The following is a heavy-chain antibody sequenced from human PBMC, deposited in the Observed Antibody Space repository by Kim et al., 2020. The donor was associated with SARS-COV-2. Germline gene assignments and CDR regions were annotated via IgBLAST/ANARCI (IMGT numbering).Heavy chain of an antibody. V-gene: IGHV3-23*01. CDR1: GFTFSSYA. D-gene: IGHD2-21*02. CDR3: AKNVGYGGNSYYYYYGMDV. CDR2: ISGSGGST. J-gene: IGHJ6*02. Sequence: GGSLRLSCAASGFTFSSYAMSWVRQAPGKGLEWVSAISGSGGSTYYADSVKGRFTISRDNSKNTLYLQMNSLRAEDTAVYYCAKNVGYGGNSYYYYYGMDVWGQGTTVTVSS.